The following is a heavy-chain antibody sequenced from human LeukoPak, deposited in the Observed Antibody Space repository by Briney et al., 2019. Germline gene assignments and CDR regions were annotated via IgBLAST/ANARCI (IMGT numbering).Heavy chain of an antibody. V-gene: IGHV3-30*18. D-gene: IGHD6-25*01. CDR2: VSYDGRTT. CDR1: GFTFSNYG. J-gene: IGHJ1*01. CDR3: AKEPTSYSSGWYFHD. Sequence: PGGSLRLSCAASGFTFSNYGMQGVRQAPGKGLEWLAVVSYDGRTTFYADSVKGRFTISRDNSKNTLDLEMDSLRTEDTAVYYCAKEPTSYSSGWYFHDWGQGTLVIVSS.